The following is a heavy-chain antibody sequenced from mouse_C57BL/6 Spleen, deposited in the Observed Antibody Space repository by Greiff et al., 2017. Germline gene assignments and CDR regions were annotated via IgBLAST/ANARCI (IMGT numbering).Heavy chain of an antibody. J-gene: IGHJ4*01. D-gene: IGHD2-4*01. CDR3: ARWDYDVSYYAMDY. CDR2: IYPGDGDT. Sequence: QVQLKQSGAELVKPGASVKISCKASGYAFSSYWMNWVKQRPGKGLEWIGQIYPGDGDTNYNGKFKGKATLTADKSSSTAYMQLSSLTSEDSAVYFCARWDYDVSYYAMDYWGQGTSVTVSS. CDR1: GYAFSSYW. V-gene: IGHV1-80*01.